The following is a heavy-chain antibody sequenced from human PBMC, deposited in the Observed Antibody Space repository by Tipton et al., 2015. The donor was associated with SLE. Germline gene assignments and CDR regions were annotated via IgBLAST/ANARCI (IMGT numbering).Heavy chain of an antibody. V-gene: IGHV4-39*01. D-gene: IGHD3-22*01. CDR2: MYYSGST. Sequence: TLSLTCTVSGGSISDNSYYWGWIRQSPGKGLEWLGSMYYSGSTYYNPSLRSRGTISVDTSKNQFFLNLYSVTAADTAVYYCARTRITMVVVVIDASDIWGQGTMVTVSS. CDR3: ARTRITMVVVVIDASDI. CDR1: GGSISDNSYY. J-gene: IGHJ3*02.